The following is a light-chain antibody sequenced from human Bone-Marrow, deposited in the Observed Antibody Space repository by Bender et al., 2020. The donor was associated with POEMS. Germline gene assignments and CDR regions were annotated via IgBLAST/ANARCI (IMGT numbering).Light chain of an antibody. Sequence: QSALTQPASVSGSPGQSITISCTGTSSVVGSYNFVSWYQQSPGKAPKLVIYEGTKRPSGVSNRFSGSKSGNTASLTISGLQAEDEADYYCCSYAGITTLVFGGGTKLTVL. V-gene: IGLV2-23*01. CDR2: EGT. CDR1: SSVVGSYNF. J-gene: IGLJ2*01. CDR3: CSYAGITTLV.